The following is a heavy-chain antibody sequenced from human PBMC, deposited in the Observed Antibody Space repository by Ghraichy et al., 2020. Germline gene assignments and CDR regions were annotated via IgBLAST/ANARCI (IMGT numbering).Heavy chain of an antibody. D-gene: IGHD3-10*01. CDR3: ARGNPPRGYGSGSYYKTPNWFDP. CDR2: INHSGST. CDR1: GGSFSGYY. J-gene: IGHJ5*02. V-gene: IGHV4-34*01. Sequence: SETVSPTCAVYGGSFSGYYWSWIRQPPGKGLEWIGEINHSGSTNYNPSLKSRVTISVDTSKNQFSLKLSSVTAADTAVYYCARGNPPRGYGSGSYYKTPNWFDPWGQGTLVTVSS.